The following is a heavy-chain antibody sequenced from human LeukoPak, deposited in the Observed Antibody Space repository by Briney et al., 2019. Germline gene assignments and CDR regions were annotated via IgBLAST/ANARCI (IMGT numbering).Heavy chain of an antibody. V-gene: IGHV1-2*02. CDR1: GYTFTDYY. J-gene: IGHJ4*02. D-gene: IGHD1-26*01. CDR3: ARERGGSYIDFDY. CDR2: INPNSGGT. Sequence: GASVKVSCKASGYTFTDYYIHWVRQAPGQGLEWMGWINPNSGGTNYAQKFQGRVTMTRDTSISTAYMELSRLRSDDTAVYYCARERGGSYIDFDYWGQGTLVTVSS.